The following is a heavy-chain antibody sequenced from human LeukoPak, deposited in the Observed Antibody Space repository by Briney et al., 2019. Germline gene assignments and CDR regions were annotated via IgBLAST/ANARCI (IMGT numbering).Heavy chain of an antibody. J-gene: IGHJ4*02. CDR2: IYPRDSDT. CDR3: ARHVPSSGWY. V-gene: IGHV5-51*01. CDR1: GYSFTSYW. D-gene: IGHD6-19*01. Sequence: GESLKISCKGSGYSFTSYWTGWVRQMPGKGLEWMGIIYPRDSDTRYNPSFQGQVTISVDKSISTAYLQWSSLKASDTAMYYCARHVPSSGWYWGQGTLVTVSS.